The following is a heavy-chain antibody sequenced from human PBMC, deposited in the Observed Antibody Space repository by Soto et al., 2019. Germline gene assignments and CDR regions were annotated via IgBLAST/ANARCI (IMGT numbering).Heavy chain of an antibody. J-gene: IGHJ3*02. V-gene: IGHV3-49*03. CDR2: IRSKAYGGTT. CDR1: GFTFGDYA. Sequence: GGSLRLSCTASGFTFGDYAMSWFRQAPGKGLEWVGFIRSKAYGGTTEYAASVKGRFTISRDDSKSIAYLQMNSLKTEDTAVYYCTRVHTPGTTDAFDIWGQGTMVTVSS. D-gene: IGHD2-2*02. CDR3: TRVHTPGTTDAFDI.